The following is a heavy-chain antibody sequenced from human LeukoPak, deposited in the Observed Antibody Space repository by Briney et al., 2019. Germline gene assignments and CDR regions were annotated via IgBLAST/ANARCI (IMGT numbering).Heavy chain of an antibody. D-gene: IGHD3-9*01. CDR1: GYTFTSYG. CDR2: ISAYNGNT. CDR3: ARIGTYYDILTGYSSPDY. V-gene: IGHV1-18*01. Sequence: GPSVKVSCKASGYTFTSYGISWVRQAPGQGLEWMGWISAYNGNTNYAQKLQGRVTMTTDTSTSTAYMELRSLRSDDTAVYYCARIGTYYDILTGYSSPDYWGQGTLVTVSS. J-gene: IGHJ4*02.